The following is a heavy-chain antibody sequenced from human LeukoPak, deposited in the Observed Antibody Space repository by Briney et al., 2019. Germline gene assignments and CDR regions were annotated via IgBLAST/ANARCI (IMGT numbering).Heavy chain of an antibody. J-gene: IGHJ4*02. D-gene: IGHD3-22*01. CDR2: ISSSSSYI. Sequence: GGSLRLSCAASGFTFSGYSMNWVRQAPGKGLEWVSSISSSSSYIYYADSVKGRFTISRDNAKNSLYLQMNSLRAEDTAVYYCAKGGYYDSSGSGGYFDYWGQGTLVTVSS. V-gene: IGHV3-21*04. CDR1: GFTFSGYS. CDR3: AKGGYYDSSGSGGYFDY.